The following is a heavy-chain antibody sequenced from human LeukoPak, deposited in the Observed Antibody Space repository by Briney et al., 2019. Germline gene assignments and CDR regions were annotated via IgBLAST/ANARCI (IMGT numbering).Heavy chain of an antibody. CDR1: GGSFIGFH. J-gene: IGHJ5*02. V-gene: IGHV4-34*01. D-gene: IGHD3-22*01. CDR3: ASPPHYYEANGYSVA. Sequence: SETLSLTCAVYGGSFIGFHWNWIRQAPGKGLEWIGDINHSGSTNYNPSLTSRVTISVDPSKNQFSLNLSSVTAADTAVYYCASPPHYYEANGYSVAWGQGTLVTVSS. CDR2: INHSGST.